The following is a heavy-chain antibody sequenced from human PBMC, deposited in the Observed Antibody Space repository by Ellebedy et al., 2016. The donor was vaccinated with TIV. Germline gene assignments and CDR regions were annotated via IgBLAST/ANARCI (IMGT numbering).Heavy chain of an antibody. CDR2: ISYNGGNK. CDR1: GFTFSRFA. D-gene: IGHD3-22*01. J-gene: IGHJ5*02. V-gene: IGHV3-30-3*01. CDR3: ARDLTEYSSGWFVH. Sequence: GESLKISCAASGFTFSRFAMHWVRQAPGKGLEWVALISYNGGNKDYADSVKGRFTISRDSSKNTLYLQMNSLRTEDTAVYSCARDLTEYSSGWFVHWGQGALVTVSS.